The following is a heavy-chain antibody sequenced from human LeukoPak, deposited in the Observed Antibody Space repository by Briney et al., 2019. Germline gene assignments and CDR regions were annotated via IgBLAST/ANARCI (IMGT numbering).Heavy chain of an antibody. CDR1: GYTFTGYY. J-gene: IGHJ4*02. V-gene: IGHV1-2*02. CDR2: INPNSGGT. CDR3: ARVDPYYYDSSGYSY. Sequence: ASVKVSCKASGYTFTGYYMHWVRQAPGQGLEWMGWINPNSGGTNYAQKFQGRVTMTRDTSISTAYMELSRLRSDDTAVYYCARVDPYYYDSSGYSYWGQGTLVTVSS. D-gene: IGHD3-22*01.